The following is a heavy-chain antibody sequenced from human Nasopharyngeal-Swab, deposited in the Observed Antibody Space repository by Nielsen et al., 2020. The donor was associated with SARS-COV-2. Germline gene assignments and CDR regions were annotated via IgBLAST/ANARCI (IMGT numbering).Heavy chain of an antibody. J-gene: IGHJ5*02. CDR1: GFSFSEYY. CDR3: VKGGYLHDYINYGDWFDP. V-gene: IGHV3-11*01. Sequence: GESLKISCAASGFSFSEYYMSWIRQAPGKGLEWISDISSSGSITHYADSMKGRFTISRDNAKKSLYLQMNSLRAEDTALYYCVKGGYLHDYINYGDWFDPWGLGTLVTVSS. D-gene: IGHD4-11*01. CDR2: ISSSGSIT.